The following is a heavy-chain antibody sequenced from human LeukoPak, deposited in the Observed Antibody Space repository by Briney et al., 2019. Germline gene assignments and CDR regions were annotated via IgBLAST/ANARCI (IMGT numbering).Heavy chain of an antibody. CDR3: ARGYAYGPNYYFDY. CDR1: GVSISNYY. J-gene: IGHJ4*02. V-gene: IGHV4-59*01. D-gene: IGHD5-18*01. CDR2: IYYSGST. Sequence: SETLSLTCAVSGVSISNYYWSWVRQPPGKGLEWIGYIYYSGSTAYNPSPKSRVTILIDTSKNHFSLRLSSVTAADTASYYCARGYAYGPNYYFDYWGQGALVTVSS.